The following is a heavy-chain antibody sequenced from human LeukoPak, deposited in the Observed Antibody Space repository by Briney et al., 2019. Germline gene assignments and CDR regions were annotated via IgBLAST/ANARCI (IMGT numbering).Heavy chain of an antibody. D-gene: IGHD3-9*01. J-gene: IGHJ4*02. V-gene: IGHV1-46*01. CDR3: ARAELRYFDWFPFDY. CDR1: GYTFTSYY. Sequence: ASVKVSCKASGYTFTSYYMHWVRQAPGQGLEWMGIINPSGGSTSYAQKFQGRVTMTRDTSTSTVYMELSSLRSEDTAVYYCARAELRYFDWFPFDYWGQGTLVTVSS. CDR2: INPSGGST.